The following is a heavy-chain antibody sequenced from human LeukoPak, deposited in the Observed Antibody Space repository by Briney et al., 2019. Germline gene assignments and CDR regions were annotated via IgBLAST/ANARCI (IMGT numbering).Heavy chain of an antibody. CDR3: ARARVSGSASSIY. J-gene: IGHJ4*02. CDR1: GYTFTDYY. CDR2: INPNGGGT. D-gene: IGHD6-13*01. Sequence: ASVKVSCKPSGYTFTDYYIHWVRQAPGQGLEWMGRINPNGGGTNSAQKFQGRVTMTRDTSISTAYMELSSLTSDDTAVYYCARARVSGSASSIYWGQGTLVTVSS. V-gene: IGHV1-2*06.